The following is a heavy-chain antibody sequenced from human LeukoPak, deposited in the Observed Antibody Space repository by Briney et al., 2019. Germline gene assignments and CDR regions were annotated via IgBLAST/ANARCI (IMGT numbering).Heavy chain of an antibody. CDR1: GYSFTSYW. D-gene: IGHD2-21*02. CDR3: VRIYCGGYCYSGAFDI. V-gene: IGHV5-51*01. Sequence: GESLKISCKGSGYSFTSYWIGWVRQMPGKGLEWMGIIYPGDSDTRYSPSFQGPVTISADKSISTAYLEWSSLKASDTAMYYCVRIYCGGYCYSGAFDIWGQGTMVTVSS. J-gene: IGHJ3*02. CDR2: IYPGDSDT.